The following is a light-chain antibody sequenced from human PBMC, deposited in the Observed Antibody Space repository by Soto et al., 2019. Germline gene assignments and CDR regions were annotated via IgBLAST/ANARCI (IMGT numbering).Light chain of an antibody. CDR3: QQYGSSIT. J-gene: IGKJ5*01. V-gene: IGKV3-20*01. CDR1: QSVSSN. CDR2: GAS. Sequence: EIVIPQSPATLYVSPGERATLCCRASQSVSSNLAWYQQKPGQAPWLLISGASSSATGIPDRFSGSASGTDSTLTISRLEPEDFAVYYCQQYGSSITFGQGTRLEIK.